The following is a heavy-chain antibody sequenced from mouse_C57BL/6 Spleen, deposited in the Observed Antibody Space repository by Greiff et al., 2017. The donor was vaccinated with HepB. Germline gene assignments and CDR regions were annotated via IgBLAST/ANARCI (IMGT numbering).Heavy chain of an antibody. Sequence: EVKLVESGGGLVQPGGSLKLSCAASGFTFSDYYMYWVRQTPEKRLEWVAYISNGGGSTYYPDTVKGRFTISRDNAKNTLYLQMSRLESEDTAMYYCARQGYSPHAMDYWGQGTSVTVSS. CDR3: ARQGYSPHAMDY. CDR2: ISNGGGST. D-gene: IGHD2-12*01. J-gene: IGHJ4*01. V-gene: IGHV5-12*01. CDR1: GFTFSDYY.